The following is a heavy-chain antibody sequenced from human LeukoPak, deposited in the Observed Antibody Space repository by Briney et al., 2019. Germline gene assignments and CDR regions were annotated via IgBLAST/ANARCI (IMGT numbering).Heavy chain of an antibody. CDR1: GGSFSGYY. Sequence: SETLSLTCAVYGGSFSGYYWSWIRQPPGKGLEWTGEINHSGSTNYNPSLKSRVTISVDTSKNQFSLKLSSVTAADTAVYYCARGTTVTTIDYWGQGTLVTVSS. CDR2: INHSGST. CDR3: ARGTTVTTIDY. V-gene: IGHV4-34*01. J-gene: IGHJ4*02. D-gene: IGHD4-17*01.